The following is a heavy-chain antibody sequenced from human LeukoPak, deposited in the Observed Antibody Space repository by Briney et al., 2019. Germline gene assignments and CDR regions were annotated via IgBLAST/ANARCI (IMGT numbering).Heavy chain of an antibody. CDR2: IYYIGST. V-gene: IGHV4-59*12. CDR1: GDSISSYY. J-gene: IGHJ4*02. CDR3: ARDLLLHTAFDY. D-gene: IGHD2-15*01. Sequence: PSETLSLTCTVSGDSISSYYWSWIRQPPGKGLEWIGYIYYIGSTNYNPSLKSRVTISLDTSKNQFSLTLSSVTAADTAVYYCARDLLLHTAFDYWGQGTLVTVSS.